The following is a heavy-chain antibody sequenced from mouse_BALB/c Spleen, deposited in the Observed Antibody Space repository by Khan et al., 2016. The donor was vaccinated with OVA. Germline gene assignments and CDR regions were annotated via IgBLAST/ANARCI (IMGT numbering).Heavy chain of an antibody. CDR3: ARPSYDPRDFEV. J-gene: IGHJ1*01. D-gene: IGHD2-3*01. CDR1: GSNIKDTY. Sequence: EVELVESGAELVKPGASVKLSCTASGSNIKDTYLHWVKQRPEQGLEWIGRIAPANGNTQYDPKFQGKATLTSDTSSNTAYLQLNSLTSEDTAVYYCARPSYDPRDFEVWGAGTTVTVSS. CDR2: IAPANGNT. V-gene: IGHV14-3*02.